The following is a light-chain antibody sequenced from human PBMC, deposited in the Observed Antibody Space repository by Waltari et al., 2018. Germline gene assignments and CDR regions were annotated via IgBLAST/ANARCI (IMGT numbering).Light chain of an antibody. Sequence: DIQMTQSPSTLSASVGDTVTITCRASHSISNWLAWYQQKPGKGPNLLIYKASSLKSGVPSRFSGSGSGTEFTLTISSLQPDDFATYYCQQYNGFPLTFGGGTKVEIK. CDR3: QQYNGFPLT. CDR1: HSISNW. J-gene: IGKJ4*01. V-gene: IGKV1-5*03. CDR2: KAS.